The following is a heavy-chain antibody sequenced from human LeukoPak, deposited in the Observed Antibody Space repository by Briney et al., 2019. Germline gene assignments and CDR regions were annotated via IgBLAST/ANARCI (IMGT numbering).Heavy chain of an antibody. CDR3: ARAVEYCSGGSCYGH. D-gene: IGHD2-15*01. J-gene: IGHJ4*02. Sequence: SETLSLTCTVSGGSIRSNYWSWIRQPPGKRLEWIGYIYNTGRTNYNPSLVSRVTISVDTSTNQFSLRLNSVTAADTAVYYCARAVEYCSGGSCYGHWGQGTLVTASS. CDR2: IYNTGRT. V-gene: IGHV4-59*01. CDR1: GGSIRSNY.